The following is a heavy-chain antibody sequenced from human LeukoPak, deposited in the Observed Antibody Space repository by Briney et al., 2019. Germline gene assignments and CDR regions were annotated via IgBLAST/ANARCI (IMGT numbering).Heavy chain of an antibody. Sequence: SETLSLTCTVSGGSISSGGYYWSWIRQRPGKGLEWIGYIYYSGSTYYNPSLKSRVTISVDTSKNQFSLKLSSVTAADTAVYYCARVSPDPPAFSAEYYYYGMDVWGQGTTVTVSS. CDR3: ARVSPDPPAFSAEYYYYGMDV. CDR1: GGSISSGGYY. CDR2: IYYSGST. V-gene: IGHV4-31*03. D-gene: IGHD6-25*01. J-gene: IGHJ6*02.